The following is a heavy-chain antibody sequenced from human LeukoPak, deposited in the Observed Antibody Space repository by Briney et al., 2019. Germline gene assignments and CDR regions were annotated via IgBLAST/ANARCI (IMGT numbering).Heavy chain of an antibody. D-gene: IGHD7-27*01. CDR2: IRGDAGST. J-gene: IGHJ4*02. Sequence: PGGSLRLSCAASGFTFDAFGMTWVRQASGKGLEWVSAIRGDAGSTGYADSVKGRFTISRDNAKNSLYLQMNSLRVEDTALYYCARVWAWGSGNYFDNWGQGTLVTVSS. CDR1: GFTFDAFG. V-gene: IGHV3-20*04. CDR3: ARVWAWGSGNYFDN.